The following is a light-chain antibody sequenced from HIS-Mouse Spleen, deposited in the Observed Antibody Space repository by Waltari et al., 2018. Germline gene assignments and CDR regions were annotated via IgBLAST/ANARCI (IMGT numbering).Light chain of an antibody. Sequence: DIVMTQSPDSLAVSLGERATINCKSSQSVLYSSNNKNYLAWYQQKPGHPPKLLIYWASTRESGVPDRFSGSGSGTDFTLTISSLQAEDVAVYYCQKYYSTPRTFGQGTKVEIK. CDR3: QKYYSTPRT. J-gene: IGKJ1*01. CDR1: QSVLYSSNNKNY. V-gene: IGKV4-1*01. CDR2: WAS.